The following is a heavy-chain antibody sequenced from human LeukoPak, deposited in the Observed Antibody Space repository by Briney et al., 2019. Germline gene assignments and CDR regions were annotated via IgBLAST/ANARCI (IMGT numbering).Heavy chain of an antibody. V-gene: IGHV3-23*01. D-gene: IGHD3-10*01. CDR3: AKDPYYYGSGTAGFDY. CDR2: ISGSGGST. CDR1: GFTFSSYA. J-gene: IGHJ4*02. Sequence: ETGGSLRLSCAASGFTFSSYATSWVRQAPGKGLEWVSAISGSGGSTYYADSVKGRFTISRDNSKNTLYLQMNSLRAEDTAVYYCAKDPYYYGSGTAGFDYWGQGTLVTVSS.